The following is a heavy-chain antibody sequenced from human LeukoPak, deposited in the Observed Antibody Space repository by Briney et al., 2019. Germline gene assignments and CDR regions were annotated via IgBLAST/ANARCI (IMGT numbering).Heavy chain of an antibody. D-gene: IGHD6-25*01. CDR1: GFTVSTSY. Sequence: GGSLRLSCAASGFTVSTSYMNWVRQAPGKGLEWVSVIYGGGSTYYADSVRGRFTISRDNSKNTLYLQMNSLRAEDTALYFCARGYSSGWPDFWGQGTLVTVSS. V-gene: IGHV3-53*01. CDR2: IYGGGST. J-gene: IGHJ4*02. CDR3: ARGYSSGWPDF.